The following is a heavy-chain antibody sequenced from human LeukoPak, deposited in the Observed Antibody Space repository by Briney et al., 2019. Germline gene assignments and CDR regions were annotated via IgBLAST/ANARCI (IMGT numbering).Heavy chain of an antibody. CDR3: AFTGGPPVTAFDL. CDR1: GFILRNHW. D-gene: IGHD2-21*02. V-gene: IGHV3-7*02. Sequence: GRSLRLSCVASGFILRNHWMSWVRQAPGKGLEWVANINHDGGDKNYVDSVKGRFAISRDNAQRCLYLQMNTLRVQDTAVYYCAFTGGPPVTAFDLGGQGIRVSVSS. CDR2: INHDGGDK. J-gene: IGHJ4*02.